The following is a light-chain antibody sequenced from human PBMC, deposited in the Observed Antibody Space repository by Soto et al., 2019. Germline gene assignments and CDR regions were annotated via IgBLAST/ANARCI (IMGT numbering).Light chain of an antibody. Sequence: ENLFTQSPGTLSLSPGEDATLSCRASRGVSANYLAWYQQKPGQAPTLLIYGASIRAAGIPDRFSGSGSGTDFTLTIRRLEPDDFAVYYCQQYGSSPRTFGQGTKVDSK. CDR1: RGVSANY. CDR3: QQYGSSPRT. CDR2: GAS. V-gene: IGKV3-20*01. J-gene: IGKJ1*01.